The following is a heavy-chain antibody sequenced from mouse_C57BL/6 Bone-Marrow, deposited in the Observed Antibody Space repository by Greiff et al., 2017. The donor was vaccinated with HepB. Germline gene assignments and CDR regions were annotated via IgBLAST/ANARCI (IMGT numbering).Heavy chain of an antibody. V-gene: IGHV5-17*01. CDR1: GFTFSDYG. Sequence: DVKLVESGGGLVKPGGSLKLSCAASGFTFSDYGMHWVRQAPEKGLEWVAYISSGSSTIYYADTVKGRFTISRDNAKNTLFLQMTSLRYEDTAMYYCARGGSEAWFAYWGQGTLVTVSA. CDR2: ISSGSSTI. CDR3: ARGGSEAWFAY. D-gene: IGHD1-1*01. J-gene: IGHJ3*01.